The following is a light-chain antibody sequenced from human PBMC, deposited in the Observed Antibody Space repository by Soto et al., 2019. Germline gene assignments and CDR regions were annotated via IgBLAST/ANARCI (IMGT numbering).Light chain of an antibody. Sequence: DIQMTQSPSTLPASVGDRVTITCRASQSISSWLAWYQQKPGKAPRLLIYDASNLESGVPSRFSGSGSGTAFTLTISSLQPDDFATYYCQHYNSYSEAFGQGTKVDI. J-gene: IGKJ1*01. CDR2: DAS. CDR1: QSISSW. CDR3: QHYNSYSEA. V-gene: IGKV1-5*01.